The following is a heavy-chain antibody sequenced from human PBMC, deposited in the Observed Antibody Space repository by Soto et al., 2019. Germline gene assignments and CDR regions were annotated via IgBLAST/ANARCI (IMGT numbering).Heavy chain of an antibody. V-gene: IGHV3-20*01. J-gene: IGHJ3*02. D-gene: IGHD6-19*01. CDR2: INWNGGST. CDR1: GFTFDDYG. Sequence: GESLKISCAASGFTFDDYGVSWVRQAPGKGPEWVSGINWNGGSTGYADSVKGRFTISRDNAKNSLYLQMNSLRAEDTALYHCARGGPYSSGWYDAFDIWGQGTMVTVS. CDR3: ARGGPYSSGWYDAFDI.